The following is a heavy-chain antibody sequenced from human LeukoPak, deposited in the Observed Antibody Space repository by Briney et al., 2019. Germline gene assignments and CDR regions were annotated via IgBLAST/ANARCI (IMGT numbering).Heavy chain of an antibody. V-gene: IGHV4-59*08. D-gene: IGHD1-26*01. J-gene: IGHJ4*02. Sequence: SETLSLTCTVSGGSISSHYWSWIRQPPGKGLEWIGYIYYSGSTNYNPSLKSRVTISVDTSKNQFSLKLSSVTAADTAVYYCARQGGSYGGNFDYWGQGTLVTVSS. CDR3: ARQGGSYGGNFDY. CDR2: IYYSGST. CDR1: GGSISSHY.